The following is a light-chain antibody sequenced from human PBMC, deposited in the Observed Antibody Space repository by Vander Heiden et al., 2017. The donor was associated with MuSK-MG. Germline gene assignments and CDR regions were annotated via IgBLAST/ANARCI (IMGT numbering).Light chain of an antibody. CDR2: GAS. V-gene: IGKV3D-15*01. CDR3: QQDNTWPFT. J-gene: IGKJ4*01. Sequence: EMVMTQSPAALSVSPGERVTLLCRTSESVGSHLAWYLQRPGQAPRLLVHGASTRATGIAARVSGSGSGTEFTLTITRLQSEEFGVYYCQQDNTWPFTFGGGTRVEIK. CDR1: ESVGSH.